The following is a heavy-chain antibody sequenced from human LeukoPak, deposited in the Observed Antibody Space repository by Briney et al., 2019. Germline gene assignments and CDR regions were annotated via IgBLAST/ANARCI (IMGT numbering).Heavy chain of an antibody. D-gene: IGHD3-10*01. J-gene: IGHJ4*02. Sequence: GGSLRLSCAASGFTFSSYGMHWVRQAPGKGLDRVAVIWYDGSNKYYADCVNGRFTISRDNSKNTLYLQMNSLRAEDTAVYYCARDGTAFAGTMVRGVHFDYWGQGTLVTVSS. CDR2: IWYDGSNK. V-gene: IGHV3-33*01. CDR1: GFTFSSYG. CDR3: ARDGTAFAGTMVRGVHFDY.